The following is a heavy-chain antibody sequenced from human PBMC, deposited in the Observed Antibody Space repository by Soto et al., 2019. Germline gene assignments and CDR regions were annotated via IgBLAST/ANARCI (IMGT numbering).Heavy chain of an antibody. V-gene: IGHV1-24*01. CDR3: ARKAYGMDV. CDR1: GYTLTEIS. CDR2: LDPEDGET. Sequence: ASVKVSCKVSGYTLTEISMHWVRQAPGKGLEWMGGLDPEDGETIYAQRFQGRVTMTRDTSTSTVYMELSSLRSEDTAVYYCARKAYGMDVWGQGTTVTVSS. J-gene: IGHJ6*02.